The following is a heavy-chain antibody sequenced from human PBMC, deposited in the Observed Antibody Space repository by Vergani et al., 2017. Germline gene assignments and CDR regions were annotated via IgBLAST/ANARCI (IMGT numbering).Heavy chain of an antibody. CDR2: IHPVGRAT. CDR1: GFSFGDSP. Sequence: EVPLVESVGGLVPPGRSLRLSCQASGFSFGDSPMTWVRQAPGKGLEWVAHIHPVGRATAYVDSVKGRFTISSDNTKNSLSLQMSGLRVEDTAVYYCVRIPRGPWNFDLGGQGIRVTVSS. D-gene: IGHD1-1*01. J-gene: IGHJ5*02. V-gene: IGHV3-7*01. CDR3: VRIPRGPWNFDL.